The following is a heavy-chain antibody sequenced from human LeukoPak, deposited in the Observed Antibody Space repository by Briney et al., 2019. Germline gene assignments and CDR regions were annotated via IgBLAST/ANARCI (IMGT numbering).Heavy chain of an antibody. V-gene: IGHV3-7*01. J-gene: IGHJ6*02. Sequence: GGSLRLSCAASGFTFSSYTMNWVRQAPGKGLEWVANIKQDGSEKYYVDSVKGRFTISRDNAKNSLYLQMNSLRAEDTAVYYCAREAWELLRDLGMDVWAKGPRSPSP. D-gene: IGHD1-26*01. CDR2: IKQDGSEK. CDR1: GFTFSSYT. CDR3: AREAWELLRDLGMDV.